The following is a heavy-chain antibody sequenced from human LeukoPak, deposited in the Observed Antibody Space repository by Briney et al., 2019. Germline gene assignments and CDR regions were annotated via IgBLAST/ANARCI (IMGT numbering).Heavy chain of an antibody. V-gene: IGHV4-39*01. CDR2: GYDTGEN. CDR3: GRHVSNGWDYHYGLDV. Sequence: SETLSLTCTVSGGSVASTGCYWGWIRQPPGQGLEWIGSGYDTGENYATPSLKSRITISVDTSKNQFALTLTSVTAADTAVYYCGRHVSNGWDYHYGLDVWGQGTTVTVSS. CDR1: GGSVASTGCY. D-gene: IGHD6-19*01. J-gene: IGHJ6*02.